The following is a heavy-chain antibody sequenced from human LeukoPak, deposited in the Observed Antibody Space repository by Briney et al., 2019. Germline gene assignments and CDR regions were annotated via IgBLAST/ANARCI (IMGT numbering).Heavy chain of an antibody. D-gene: IGHD5-18*01. CDR3: ARPMTWIQLWSYFDY. Sequence: QPGGSLRLSCAASGFTFSSYAMHWVRQAPGKGLEWVAVISYDGSNKYYADSVKGRFTISRDNSKNTLYLQMNSLRAEDTAVYYCARPMTWIQLWSYFDYWGQGTLVTVSS. CDR2: ISYDGSNK. J-gene: IGHJ4*02. CDR1: GFTFSSYA. V-gene: IGHV3-30-3*01.